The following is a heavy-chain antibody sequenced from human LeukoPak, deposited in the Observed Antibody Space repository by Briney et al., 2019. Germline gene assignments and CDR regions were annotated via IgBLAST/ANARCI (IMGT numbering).Heavy chain of an antibody. CDR2: INQDGSEK. CDR1: GFIFRSYW. J-gene: IGHJ6*04. Sequence: PGGSLRLSCEVSGFIFRSYWRDWVRQAPGRGLEWVANINQDGSEKYFVDSVKGRFTISRDNAKSSLYLQMNSLRAEDTAVYFCSRALEVWGKGTTVTVST. V-gene: IGHV3-7*01. CDR3: SRALEV.